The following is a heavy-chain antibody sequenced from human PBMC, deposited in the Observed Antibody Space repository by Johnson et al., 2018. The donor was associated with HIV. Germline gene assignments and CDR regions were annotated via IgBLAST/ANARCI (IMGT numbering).Heavy chain of an antibody. CDR2: ISYDGSNE. V-gene: IGHV3-30-3*01. D-gene: IGHD2-21*01. CDR3: ARGGPFHAFDI. J-gene: IGHJ3*02. Sequence: QVQLVESGGVVVQTGGSLRLSCAASGFTFSGSAMHWVRQAPGKGLEWMAIISYDGSNEYYADSVKGRFTISRDNSKNTLYLHMSSLRAEDTAMYFCARGGPFHAFDIWGHGTTVTVSS. CDR1: GFTFSGSA.